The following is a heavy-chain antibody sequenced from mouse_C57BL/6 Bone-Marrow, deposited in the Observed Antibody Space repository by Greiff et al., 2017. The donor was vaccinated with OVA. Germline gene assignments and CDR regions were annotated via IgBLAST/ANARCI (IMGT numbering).Heavy chain of an antibody. CDR3: TRGGLGRSYARDD. CDR1: GFTFSSYA. V-gene: IGHV5-9-1*02. CDR2: ISSGGDYI. J-gene: IGHJ4*01. Sequence: EVKVVESGEGLVKPGGSLKLSCAASGFTFSSYAMSWVRQTPEKRLEWVAYISSGGDYIYYADTVTGRFTISRDTARNTLYLHMSSLKSEDTAMYYWTRGGLGRSYARDDWGQGTAVTVSS. D-gene: IGHD4-1*01.